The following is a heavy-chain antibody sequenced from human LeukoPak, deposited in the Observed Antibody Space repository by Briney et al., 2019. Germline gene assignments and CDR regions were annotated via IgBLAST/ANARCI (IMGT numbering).Heavy chain of an antibody. J-gene: IGHJ6*02. CDR1: GFTFSSYD. D-gene: IGHD4-17*01. CDR2: IGTAGDT. CDR3: ARNGDYYYGMDV. V-gene: IGHV3-13*01. Sequence: PGGSLRLSCAASGFTFSSYDMHWVRQATGKGLEWVSAIGTAGDTCYPGSVKGRFTISRENAKNSLYLQMNSLRAEDTAVYYCARNGDYYYGMDVWGQGTTVTVSS.